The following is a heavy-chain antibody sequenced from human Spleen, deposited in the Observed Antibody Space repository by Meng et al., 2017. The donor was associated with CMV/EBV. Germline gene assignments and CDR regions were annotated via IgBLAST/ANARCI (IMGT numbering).Heavy chain of an antibody. D-gene: IGHD3-3*01. CDR1: GFTFSSYW. V-gene: IGHV3-74*01. CDR3: AKLANYYDSVNYYDS. CDR2: INSDGSST. J-gene: IGHJ5*01. Sequence: GESLKISCAASGFTFSSYWMHWVRQAPGKGLVWVSRINSDGSSTSYADSVKGRFTISRDNFRNTLFLQMNGLRLEDTAVFYCAKLANYYDSVNYYDSWGQGTLVTVSS.